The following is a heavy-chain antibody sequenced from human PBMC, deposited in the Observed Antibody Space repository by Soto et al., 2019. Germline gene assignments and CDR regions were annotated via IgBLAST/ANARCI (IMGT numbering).Heavy chain of an antibody. CDR3: ARGGQWLVRDWFDP. D-gene: IGHD6-19*01. Sequence: GGSLRLSCAASGLTLSTSSMNWVRQAPGKGLEWISYIRIHTSVTAYADSVKGRFTISRDSAKNSLYLQMNSLRAEDTAVYYCARGGQWLVRDWFDPWGQGTLVTVSS. CDR2: IRIHTSVT. CDR1: GLTLSTSS. V-gene: IGHV3-48*01. J-gene: IGHJ5*02.